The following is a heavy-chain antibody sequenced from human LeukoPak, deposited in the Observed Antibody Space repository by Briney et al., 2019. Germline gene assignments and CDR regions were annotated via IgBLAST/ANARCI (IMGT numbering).Heavy chain of an antibody. CDR2: IIPIFGTA. D-gene: IGHD2-15*01. CDR1: GGTFSSYA. J-gene: IGHJ4*02. Sequence: ASVKVSCKASGGTFSSYAISWVRQAPGQGLEWMGGIIPIFGTANYAQKFQGRVTITADKSTSTAYMELSSLRSEDTAVYYCAREGNCSGGSCYLLNWGQGTLVTVSS. CDR3: AREGNCSGGSCYLLN. V-gene: IGHV1-69*06.